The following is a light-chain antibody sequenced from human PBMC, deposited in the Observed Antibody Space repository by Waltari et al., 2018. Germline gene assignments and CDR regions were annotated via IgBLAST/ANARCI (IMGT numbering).Light chain of an antibody. J-gene: IGKJ2*01. CDR3: MQGSHWPRT. CDR2: NVS. Sequence: DVVMAQSPLSLPVTLGQPASISCRSRQSPVHSDGNTYLHWFQQRPGQSPRRLIYNVSKVASGVPDRCSGSGSGTYFTLKISRGEAEDVGVYYGMQGSHWPRTFGQGTKLEI. CDR1: QSPVHSDGNTY. V-gene: IGKV2-30*02.